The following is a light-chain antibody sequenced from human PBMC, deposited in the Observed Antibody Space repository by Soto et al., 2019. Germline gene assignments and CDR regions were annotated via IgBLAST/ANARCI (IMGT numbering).Light chain of an antibody. V-gene: IGKV3-15*01. J-gene: IGKJ1*01. CDR2: GAS. CDR3: QQYNTLLWT. CDR1: QNVNAN. Sequence: EVVMTQSPATLSVSPGERATLSCRASQNVNANLAWYQQKPGQAPRLLIPGASTRATGIPARFSGSGFGTELILTISSLQSEDFAVYYCQQYNTLLWTFGQGTTVEGK.